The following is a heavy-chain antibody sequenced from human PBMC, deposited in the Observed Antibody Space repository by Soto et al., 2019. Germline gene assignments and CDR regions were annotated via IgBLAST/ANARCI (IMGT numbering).Heavy chain of an antibody. J-gene: IGHJ6*02. CDR2: ISAYNGNT. CDR3: ARDDSSSWYWGAAGYYYYGMDV. CDR1: GYSFTSYG. Sequence: GASVEVSCKESGYSFTSYGMSWVRQAPGQGLEWMGWISAYNGNTNYAQKLQGRVTMTTDTSTSTAYMELRSLRSDDTAVYYCARDDSSSWYWGAAGYYYYGMDVWGQGTTVTVSS. D-gene: IGHD6-13*01. V-gene: IGHV1-18*01.